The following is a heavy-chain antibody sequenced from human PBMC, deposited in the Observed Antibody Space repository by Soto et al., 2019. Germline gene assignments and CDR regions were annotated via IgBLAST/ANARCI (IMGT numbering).Heavy chain of an antibody. J-gene: IGHJ4*02. Sequence: GGDLRLSCADSGFTPTTTPLRWVRQPPGKGLEWVATVSGAASHTYYVDSVRGRFFISRDNSKNTVTLQMNNLTVDDTAVYYCAPSFRYFDNWGQGTPVPVSS. CDR2: VSGAASHT. CDR1: GFTPTTTP. CDR3: APSFRYFDN. D-gene: IGHD3-9*01. V-gene: IGHV3-23*01.